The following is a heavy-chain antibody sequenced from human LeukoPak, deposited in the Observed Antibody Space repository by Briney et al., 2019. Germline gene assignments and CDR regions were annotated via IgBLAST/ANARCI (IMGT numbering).Heavy chain of an antibody. CDR1: GGTFSSYA. D-gene: IGHD1-1*01. J-gene: IGHJ4*02. CDR3: ARGRGSRTGSNGDYCDY. CDR2: IVPILGMA. V-gene: IGHV1-69*04. Sequence: SVKVSCKASGGTFSSYAINWVRQAPGQGLEWMGRIVPILGMANYAQRFQGRVTVTADKSTSTAYMELSSLTSDDTAIYYCARGRGSRTGSNGDYCDYWGQGTLVTVSS.